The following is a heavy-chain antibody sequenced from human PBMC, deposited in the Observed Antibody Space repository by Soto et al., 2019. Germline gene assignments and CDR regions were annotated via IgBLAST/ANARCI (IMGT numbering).Heavy chain of an antibody. CDR1: GFTFSSYS. J-gene: IGHJ4*02. CDR3: ARAPLEPRFMADYFDY. Sequence: GGSLRLSCAASGFTFSSYSMNWVRQAPGKGLEWVSYISSSSSTIYYADSVKGRFTISRDNAKNSLYLQMNSLRDEDTAVYYCARAPLEPRFMADYFDYWGQGTLVTVSS. V-gene: IGHV3-48*02. D-gene: IGHD1-1*01. CDR2: ISSSSSTI.